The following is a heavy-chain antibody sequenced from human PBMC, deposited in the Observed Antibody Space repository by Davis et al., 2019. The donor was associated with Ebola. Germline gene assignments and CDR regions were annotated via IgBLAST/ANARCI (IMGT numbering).Heavy chain of an antibody. Sequence: PGGSLRLSCAASGFTFSSYSMNWVRQAPGKGLEWVSYISSSSSTIYYADSVKGRFTISRDNAKNSLYLQMNSLRAEDTAVYYCARDQDRGGRISWYYASPIGAPIDDWGQGTLVTVSS. D-gene: IGHD6-13*01. V-gene: IGHV3-48*04. J-gene: IGHJ4*02. CDR1: GFTFSSYS. CDR3: ARDQDRGGRISWYYASPIGAPIDD. CDR2: ISSSSSTI.